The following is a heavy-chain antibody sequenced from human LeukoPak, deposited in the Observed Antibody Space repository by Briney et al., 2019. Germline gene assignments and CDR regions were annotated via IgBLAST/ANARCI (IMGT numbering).Heavy chain of an antibody. J-gene: IGHJ4*02. D-gene: IGHD4-11*01. CDR1: GGSISSYY. CDR2: IYTSGST. Sequence: SETLSLTCTVSGGSISSYYWSWIRRPAGKGLEWIGRIYTSGSTNYNPSLKSRVTMSVETSKNQFSLKLSSVTAADTAVYYCARGGPTVTSLDYWGQGTLVTVSS. V-gene: IGHV4-4*07. CDR3: ARGGPTVTSLDY.